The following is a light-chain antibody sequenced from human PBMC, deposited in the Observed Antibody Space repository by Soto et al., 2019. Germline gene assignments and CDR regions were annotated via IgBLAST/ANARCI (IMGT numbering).Light chain of an antibody. CDR1: QSISSY. J-gene: IGKJ1*01. CDR3: QQSYRTPWT. Sequence: DIQMTQYPSSLSASVGDRVTITCRSSQSISSYLNWSQQKPGKAPKLLIYAASSMQSTVASRFSGSGSGTDFTLTISSLQPEDFATYYCQQSYRTPWTCGQGTQVEIK. CDR2: AAS. V-gene: IGKV1-39*01.